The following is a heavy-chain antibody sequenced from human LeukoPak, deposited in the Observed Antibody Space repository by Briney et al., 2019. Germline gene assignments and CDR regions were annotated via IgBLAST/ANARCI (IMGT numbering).Heavy chain of an antibody. Sequence: PGGSLRLSCAASGFTFNNYGMHWVRQAPGKGLEWVTFTSYHGNDQYYADSVQGRFIISRDNSKNRLYLQINSLTIEDTAVYYCAKDVSTGWSFDYWGQGALVTVS. D-gene: IGHD6-19*01. J-gene: IGHJ4*02. CDR1: GFTFNNYG. CDR2: TSYHGNDQ. V-gene: IGHV3-30*02. CDR3: AKDVSTGWSFDY.